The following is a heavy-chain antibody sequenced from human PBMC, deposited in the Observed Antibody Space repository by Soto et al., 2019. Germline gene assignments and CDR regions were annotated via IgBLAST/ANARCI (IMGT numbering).Heavy chain of an antibody. V-gene: IGHV1-18*01. CDR3: ARAGLVVDELAH. Sequence: QVQLVQSGAEVKKPGASVKVSRKASGYTFDSDGISWVRQAPGQGPEWMGWISAYNDDTYYAQNFQDRVTMTTDILTKTAYMEVRSLQPDDTAVYYCARAGLVVDELAHWGQGTLISVSS. CDR2: ISAYNDDT. CDR1: GYTFDSDG. J-gene: IGHJ4*02. D-gene: IGHD3-10*01.